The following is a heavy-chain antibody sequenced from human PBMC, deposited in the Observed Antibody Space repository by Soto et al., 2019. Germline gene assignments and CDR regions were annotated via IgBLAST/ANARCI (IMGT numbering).Heavy chain of an antibody. Sequence: TLSLACTVSGASISYGNYAWSWIRQTPGKGLEWIGYINHLETTFYNPSLESRVTISVDMSQNQFSLRLSSVTAADTAVYYCARDGAWRGLDVWGQGDTVTVSS. CDR1: GASISYGNYA. CDR2: INHLETT. V-gene: IGHV4-30-2*01. D-gene: IGHD1-26*01. CDR3: ARDGAWRGLDV. J-gene: IGHJ6*02.